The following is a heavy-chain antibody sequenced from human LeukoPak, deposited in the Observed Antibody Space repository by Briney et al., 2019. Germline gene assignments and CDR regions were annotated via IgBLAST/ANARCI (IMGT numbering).Heavy chain of an antibody. CDR2: ISSSSSYI. CDR3: ARDGTGYSSSWYSLDYYYYMDV. CDR1: GFTFSSYS. Sequence: GGSLRLSCAASGFTFSSYSMNWGREAPGKGLERVSSISSSSSYIYYADSVKGRLTISRDNAKNSLYTQMNRLSAEDKAVYSCARDGTGYSSSWYSLDYYYYMDVWGKGPTVTVSS. D-gene: IGHD6-13*01. J-gene: IGHJ6*03. V-gene: IGHV3-21*01.